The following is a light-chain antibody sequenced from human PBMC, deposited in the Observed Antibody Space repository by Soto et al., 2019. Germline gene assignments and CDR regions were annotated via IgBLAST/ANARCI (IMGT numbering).Light chain of an antibody. V-gene: IGLV2-14*01. J-gene: IGLJ1*01. CDR1: SSDVGDYNY. CDR2: DVS. CDR3: SSYTSSSTPYV. Sequence: QSALTQPASVSGSPGQSITISCTGTSSDVGDYNYVSWYQQHPGKAPKLMIYDVSNRPSGVSNRFSGSKSGNTASLTIPGLQAEDEADYYCSSYTSSSTPYVFGTGTKLTVL.